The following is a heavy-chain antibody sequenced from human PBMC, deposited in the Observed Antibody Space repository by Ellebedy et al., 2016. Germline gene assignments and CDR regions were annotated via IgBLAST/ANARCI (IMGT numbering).Heavy chain of an antibody. CDR2: ISGSGDNT. CDR1: GFTFDDYA. J-gene: IGHJ5*02. Sequence: GESLKISCAASGFTFDDYAMHWVRQVPGKGLEWVSSISGSGDNTYYADSVKGRFTISRDNSKNTLYLQMNSLRAEDTAVYYCAKDRRDFWSGYSNWLDPWGQGTLVTVSS. CDR3: AKDRRDFWSGYSNWLDP. D-gene: IGHD3-3*01. V-gene: IGHV3-23*01.